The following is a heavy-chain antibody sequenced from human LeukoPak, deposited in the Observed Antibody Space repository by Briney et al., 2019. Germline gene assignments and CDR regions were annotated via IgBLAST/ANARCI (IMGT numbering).Heavy chain of an antibody. V-gene: IGHV1-69*04. CDR2: IIPILGIA. J-gene: IGHJ3*02. CDR3: VTGDLEAI. D-gene: IGHD1-1*01. Sequence: GASVKVSCKASGDPFSSYAISWVRQAPGQGLEWMGRIIPILGIANYAQKFQGRVTITADKSTSTAYMELRSLRSDDTAVYYCVTGDLEAIWGQRTMVTVSS. CDR1: GDPFSSYA.